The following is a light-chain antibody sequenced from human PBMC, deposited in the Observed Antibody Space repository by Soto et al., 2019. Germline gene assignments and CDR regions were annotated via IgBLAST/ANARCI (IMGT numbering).Light chain of an antibody. Sequence: DIQMTQSPSSLSASVGDRVTITCQASQDRSNYLNWYQQKPGKDPKLLIYDASNLETGVPSRFRRSGSGTDFTFTISSLQPEDIATYFCQQYHDLPRTCGQGTRVEIK. CDR3: QQYHDLPRT. J-gene: IGKJ1*01. CDR1: QDRSNY. CDR2: DAS. V-gene: IGKV1-33*01.